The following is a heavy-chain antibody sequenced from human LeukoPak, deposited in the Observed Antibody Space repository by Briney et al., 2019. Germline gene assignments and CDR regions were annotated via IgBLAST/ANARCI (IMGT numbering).Heavy chain of an antibody. D-gene: IGHD2-15*01. V-gene: IGHV4-4*07. Sequence: PSETLSLTCTVSGGSISSYYWRWVRQPAGKGVEWIGRIYTSGSTNYNPSLRSRVTMSVDTSKNQFSLKLSSVTAADTAVYYCARDRAGSIVVAFDPWGQGTLVTVSS. CDR1: GGSISSYY. CDR3: ARDRAGSIVVAFDP. J-gene: IGHJ5*02. CDR2: IYTSGST.